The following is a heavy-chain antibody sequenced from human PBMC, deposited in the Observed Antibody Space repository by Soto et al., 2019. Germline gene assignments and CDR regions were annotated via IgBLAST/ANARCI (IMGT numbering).Heavy chain of an antibody. CDR3: AGGDYHFPRTY. CDR1: GFTSSSNW. D-gene: IGHD4-17*01. J-gene: IGHJ4*02. Sequence: EGTRRLSCSASGFTSSSNWMSCVRQAPGTRLEWVPNIKQDGNEKYCVDSVKGRFTISRDNAKNSLYLQMNSLRAEDTAVYYCAGGDYHFPRTYRCQGTLVNVSS. V-gene: IGHV3-7*01. CDR2: IKQDGNEK.